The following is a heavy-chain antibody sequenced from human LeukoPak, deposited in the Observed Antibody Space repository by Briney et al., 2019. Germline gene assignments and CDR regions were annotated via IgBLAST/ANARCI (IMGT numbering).Heavy chain of an antibody. V-gene: IGHV1-2*02. CDR1: GYTFTGYY. D-gene: IGHD4-17*01. Sequence: ASVKVSCKASGYTFTGYYMHWVRQAPGQGLEWMGWIDPNSGGTNYAQKFQARVTMTRDTSISTAYMELSRLRSDDTAGYYCARNRARPYGDSTWFDPWGQGTLVTVSS. J-gene: IGHJ5*02. CDR2: IDPNSGGT. CDR3: ARNRARPYGDSTWFDP.